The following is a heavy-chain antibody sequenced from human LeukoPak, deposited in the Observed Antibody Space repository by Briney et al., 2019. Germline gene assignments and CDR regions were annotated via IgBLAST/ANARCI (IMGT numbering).Heavy chain of an antibody. J-gene: IGHJ4*02. Sequence: GGSLRLSCAASGFTFSNYWMHWVRQAPGKGLVWVSRINSDGSSTSYADSVKGRFTISRDNAKNTLYLQMNSLRAEDTAVYYCASNTVPYYFDYWGQGTLVTVSS. CDR1: GFTFSNYW. V-gene: IGHV3-74*01. CDR3: ASNTVPYYFDY. CDR2: INSDGSST. D-gene: IGHD4-17*01.